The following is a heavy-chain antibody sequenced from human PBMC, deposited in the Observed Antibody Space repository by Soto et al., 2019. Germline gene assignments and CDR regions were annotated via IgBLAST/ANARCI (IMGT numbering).Heavy chain of an antibody. CDR2: ISYDVSNK. Sequence: GGSLRLSCAASGFTFSSYGMHWVRQAPGKGLEWVAVISYDVSNKFFADSVKGRFTISRDNSKNTLYLQMNSLRAEDTAVYYCAKDYKAYYYDSSGTPDYWGQGTLVTVSS. D-gene: IGHD3-22*01. J-gene: IGHJ4*02. CDR3: AKDYKAYYYDSSGTPDY. V-gene: IGHV3-30*18. CDR1: GFTFSSYG.